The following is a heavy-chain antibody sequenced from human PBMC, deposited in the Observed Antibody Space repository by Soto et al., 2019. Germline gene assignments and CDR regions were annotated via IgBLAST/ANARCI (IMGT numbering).Heavy chain of an antibody. D-gene: IGHD1-1*01. J-gene: IGHJ4*02. CDR3: ARGRYGDY. V-gene: IGHV1-18*01. CDR1: GYTFTSYG. Sequence: QVHLVQSGAEVKKPGASVKVSCKASGYTFTSYGLTWVRQAPGQGLGWMGWISAHNGNTDYAQKLQGRVIVTRDTSTSTAYMELRSLRSDDTAVYYCARGRYGDYWGQGAMVTVSS. CDR2: ISAHNGNT.